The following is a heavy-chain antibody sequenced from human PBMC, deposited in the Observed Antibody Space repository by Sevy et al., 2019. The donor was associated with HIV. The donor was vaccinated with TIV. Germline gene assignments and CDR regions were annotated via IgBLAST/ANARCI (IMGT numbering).Heavy chain of an antibody. J-gene: IGHJ5*02. Sequence: SETLSLTCAVYGGSFSGYYWSWIRQPPGKGLEWIGEINHSGSTNYNPSLKSRVTISVDTAKNQISLKLRSVNAAAAAVYYCARGLRLGAPRMRFDPWGQGTLVTVSS. CDR3: ARGLRLGAPRMRFDP. V-gene: IGHV4-34*01. CDR1: GGSFSGYY. D-gene: IGHD1-26*01. CDR2: INHSGST.